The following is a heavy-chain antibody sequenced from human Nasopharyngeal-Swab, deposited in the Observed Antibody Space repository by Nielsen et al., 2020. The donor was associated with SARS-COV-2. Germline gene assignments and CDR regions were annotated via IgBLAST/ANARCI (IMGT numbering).Heavy chain of an antibody. D-gene: IGHD6-6*01. V-gene: IGHV1-2*06. CDR2: INPNSGGT. CDR3: ARQVAARLGTWHYGMDV. CDR1: GYTFTGYY. Sequence: ASVKVSCKASGYTFTGYYMHWVRQAPGQGLEWMGRINPNSGGTNYAQKFQGRVTMTRDTSISTAYMELSRLRSDDTAVYYCARQVAARLGTWHYGMDVWGQGTTVTVSS. J-gene: IGHJ6*02.